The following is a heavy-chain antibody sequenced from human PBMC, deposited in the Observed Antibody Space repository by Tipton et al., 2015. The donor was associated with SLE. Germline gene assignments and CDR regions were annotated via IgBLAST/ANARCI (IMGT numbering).Heavy chain of an antibody. D-gene: IGHD3-16*01. CDR1: GGSISSSSYY. Sequence: TLSLTCTVSGGSISSSSYYWGWIRQPPGKGLEWIGSIYYSGSTYYNPSLKSRVTISVDTSKNQFSLKLRSVTAADTAVYYCARQRVSHGGLVNWGQGTLVTVSS. CDR2: IYYSGST. CDR3: ARQRVSHGGLVN. V-gene: IGHV4-39*07. J-gene: IGHJ4*02.